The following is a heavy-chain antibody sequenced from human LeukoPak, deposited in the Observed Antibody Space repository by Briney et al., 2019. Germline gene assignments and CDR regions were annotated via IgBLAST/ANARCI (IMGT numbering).Heavy chain of an antibody. CDR1: GGSISSSSYY. V-gene: IGHV4-39*07. J-gene: IGHJ4*02. Sequence: SETLSLTCTVSGGSISSSSYYWGWIRQPPGKGLEWIGSIYYSGSTYYNPSLKSRVTISVDTSKNQFSLKLSSVTAADTAVYYCASLGPGIAVAGGFDYWGQGTLVTVSS. CDR2: IYYSGST. CDR3: ASLGPGIAVAGGFDY. D-gene: IGHD6-19*01.